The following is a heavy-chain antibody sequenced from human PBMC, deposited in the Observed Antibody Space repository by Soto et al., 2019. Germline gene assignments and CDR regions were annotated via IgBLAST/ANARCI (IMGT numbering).Heavy chain of an antibody. J-gene: IGHJ4*02. CDR2: VNPSGGHT. CDR1: GDTFTDYY. CDR3: ARGGHLVVVTAALDY. D-gene: IGHD2-21*02. V-gene: IGHV1-46*01. Sequence: QVQLVQSGAEVKKPGASVKVSCKASGDTFTDYYIHWVRQAPGQGLEWMGTVNPSGGHTTYAQHCLGRMTMTSDTSTTTLYMELTSLPSEDTAVYYCARGGHLVVVTAALDYWGQGTLVTVSS.